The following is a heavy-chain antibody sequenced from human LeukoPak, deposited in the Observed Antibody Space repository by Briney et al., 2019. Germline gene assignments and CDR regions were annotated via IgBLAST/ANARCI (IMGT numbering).Heavy chain of an antibody. CDR2: INGKRGDT. J-gene: IGHJ4*02. D-gene: IGHD3-9*01. V-gene: IGHV1-2*02. CDR3: ARDHDWGVDY. CDR1: GFTFTDHY. Sequence: GASVTVSCKASGFTFTDHYMHGVRQAPGQGLEWVGWINGKRGDTNYAQNFQDRVTMTRDTSTSTVYMELSRLTVDDTAVYYCARDHDWGVDYWGQGALVTVSS.